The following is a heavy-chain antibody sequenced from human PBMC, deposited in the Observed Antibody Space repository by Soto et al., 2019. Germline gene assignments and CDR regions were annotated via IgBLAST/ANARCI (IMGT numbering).Heavy chain of an antibody. Sequence: QVQLVQSGAEVKKPGASVKVSCKASGYTFANYDIHWVRQATGQGLEWLGWMNTDSGNTGYAQRLQGRVTMTRETFTSTAYLEVTSLGSEYTAVYFCARWYGVEAYGLDVWGQGTTGTVSS. J-gene: IGHJ6*02. D-gene: IGHD4-17*01. CDR3: ARWYGVEAYGLDV. V-gene: IGHV1-8*01. CDR1: GYTFANYD. CDR2: MNTDSGNT.